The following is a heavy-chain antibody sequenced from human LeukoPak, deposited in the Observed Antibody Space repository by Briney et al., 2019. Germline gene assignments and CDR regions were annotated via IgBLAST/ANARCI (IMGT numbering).Heavy chain of an antibody. CDR1: GFTCENFA. Sequence: PVGTPRVSCAASGFTCENFAMHWVRQAPGKGLEWVSGISGTIVVIGYADSVEGRFTISRDKAKNSLYLEMNSPRPEDTALYYWVKARGIFYVFDIWGQGTMVIVS. CDR3: VKARGIFYVFDI. D-gene: IGHD3-16*01. J-gene: IGHJ3*02. V-gene: IGHV3-9*01. CDR2: ISGTIVVI.